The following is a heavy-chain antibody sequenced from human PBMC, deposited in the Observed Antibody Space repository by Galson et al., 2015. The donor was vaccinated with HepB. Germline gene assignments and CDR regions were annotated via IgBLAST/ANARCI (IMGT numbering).Heavy chain of an antibody. CDR3: ARGEPQDYYDSSDFDY. Sequence: SLRLSCAASGFTFSSYSMNWVRQAPGKGLEWVSYISSSSSTIYYADSVKGRFTVSRDNAKNSLYLQMNSLRDEDTAVYYCARGEPQDYYDSSDFDYWGQGTLVTVSS. J-gene: IGHJ4*02. CDR1: GFTFSSYS. V-gene: IGHV3-48*02. CDR2: ISSSSSTI. D-gene: IGHD3-22*01.